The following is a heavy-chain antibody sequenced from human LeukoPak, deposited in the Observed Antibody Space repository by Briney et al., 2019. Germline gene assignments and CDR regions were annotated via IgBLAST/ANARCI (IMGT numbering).Heavy chain of an antibody. V-gene: IGHV3-7*01. J-gene: IGHJ6*02. CDR1: GFTFSSYW. CDR3: ARDLVEVNYYYGMDV. Sequence: HPGGSLRLSCAASGFTFSSYWMSWVRQAPGKGLEWVANIKQDESEKYYADSVKGRFTISRDNAKNSLYLQMNSLRAEDTAVYYCARDLVEVNYYYGMDVWGQGTTVTVSS. D-gene: IGHD2-15*01. CDR2: IKQDESEK.